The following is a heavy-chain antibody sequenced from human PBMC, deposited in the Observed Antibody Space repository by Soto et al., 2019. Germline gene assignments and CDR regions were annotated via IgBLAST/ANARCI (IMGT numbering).Heavy chain of an antibody. CDR1: GYTFISHG. V-gene: IGHV1-18*04. CDR2: ISGKNGNT. J-gene: IGHJ6*02. CDR3: ARVSSSIVVVPDYGMDV. D-gene: IGHD2-15*01. Sequence: QVQLVQSGVEVKKPGASVKVSCKASGYTFISHGISWVRQAPGQGLEWMGWISGKNGNTNYAQKLQGRVTLTTDTSTSTAYMELRSLGSDDTAVYYCARVSSSIVVVPDYGMDVWGQGTTDTVSS.